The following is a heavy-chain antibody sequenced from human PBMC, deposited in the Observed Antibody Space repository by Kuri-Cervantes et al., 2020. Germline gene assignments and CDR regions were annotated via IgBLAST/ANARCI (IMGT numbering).Heavy chain of an antibody. Sequence: ETLSLTCAASGFTFSDYSMSWVRQAPGKGLEWVSAFGNSGVSTYYADSVKGRFTISRDNAKNSLYLQMNSLRAEDTAVYYCARVREWGGYWGQGTLVTVSS. CDR2: FGNSGVST. CDR3: ARVREWGGY. V-gene: IGHV3-23*01. J-gene: IGHJ4*02. CDR1: GFTFSDYS. D-gene: IGHD3-3*01.